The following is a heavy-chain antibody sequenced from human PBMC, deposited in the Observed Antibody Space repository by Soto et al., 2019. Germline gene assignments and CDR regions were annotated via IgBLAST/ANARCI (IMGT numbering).Heavy chain of an antibody. V-gene: IGHV1-18*01. CDR1: GYTFTSHG. CDR2: ISANNGDT. CDR3: ARIVRWSSIDYYHYIDV. D-gene: IGHD3-10*02. Sequence: QVQLVQSGAEVKKPGASVKVSCKASGYTFTSHGISWVRQAPGQGLEWMGWISANNGDTNYAQKFKGRVTVTTDTSTSTAYMDLRSLRSEDTAVYYCARIVRWSSIDYYHYIDVWGKGTTVTVSS. J-gene: IGHJ6*03.